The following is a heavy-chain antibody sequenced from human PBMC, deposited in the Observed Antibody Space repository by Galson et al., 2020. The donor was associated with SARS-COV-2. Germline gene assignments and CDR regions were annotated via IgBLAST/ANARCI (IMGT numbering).Heavy chain of an antibody. CDR2: ISGNGGST. J-gene: IGHJ6*02. Sequence: TAGTLTLSCAASGFTFNDYAMHWVRQAPGKGLEWVSLISGNGGSTYYAASLTGRFTISSDNNKNSLYLQMNSLRTEDTALYDCAKDISTAMVYYYYYGMDVWGQGTTVTVSS. D-gene: IGHD5-18*01. V-gene: IGHV3-43*02. CDR1: GFTFNDYA. CDR3: AKDISTAMVYYYYYGMDV.